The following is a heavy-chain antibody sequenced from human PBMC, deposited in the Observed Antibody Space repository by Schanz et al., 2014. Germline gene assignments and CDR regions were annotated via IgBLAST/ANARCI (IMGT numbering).Heavy chain of an antibody. CDR3: ARDRGHGDLPGDA. CDR2: ISYSGST. D-gene: IGHD4-17*01. J-gene: IGHJ3*01. CDR1: GGSVSSGGDY. Sequence: QVQLQESGPGLLKPSETLSLTCTVSGGSVSSGGDYWSWIRQHPGKGLEWIGFISYSGSTYYNPSHKRRVTISVDASKKQFSLSLSSATAADTAVYYCARDRGHGDLPGDAWGQGTMVTVSS. V-gene: IGHV4-31*03.